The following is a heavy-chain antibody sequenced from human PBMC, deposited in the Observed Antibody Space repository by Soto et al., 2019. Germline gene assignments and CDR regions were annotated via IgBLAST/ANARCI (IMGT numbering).Heavy chain of an antibody. D-gene: IGHD6-6*01. J-gene: IGHJ4*02. Sequence: ASVKVSCKASGYTFTSYGISWVRQAPGQGLEWMGWISAYNGNTNYAQKLQGGVTMTTDTSTSTAYMELRSLRSDDTAVYYCARESRIAARAGPADFACSGQGALVTVSA. V-gene: IGHV1-18*04. CDR2: ISAYNGNT. CDR1: GYTFTSYG. CDR3: ARESRIAARAGPADFAC.